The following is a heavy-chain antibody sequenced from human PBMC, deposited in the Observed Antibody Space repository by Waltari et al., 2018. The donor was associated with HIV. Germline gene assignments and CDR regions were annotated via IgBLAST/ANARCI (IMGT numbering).Heavy chain of an antibody. V-gene: IGHV3-49*03. D-gene: IGHD4-17*01. CDR1: GFTFGDYA. Sequence: EVQLVESGGGLVQPGRSLRLSCTASGFTFGDYAMSWFRQAPGKGLEWVGCIRSKAYGGTKEYAASVKGRFTISRDDSRSIAYLQMNSLQTEDTAVYYCTKGRMTTDYWGQGTLVTVSS. J-gene: IGHJ4*02. CDR2: IRSKAYGGTK. CDR3: TKGRMTTDY.